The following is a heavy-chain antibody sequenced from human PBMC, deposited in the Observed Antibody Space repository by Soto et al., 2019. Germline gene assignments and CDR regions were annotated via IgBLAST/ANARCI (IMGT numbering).Heavy chain of an antibody. CDR3: ARTLNKYYDILTGYYKPPDAFDI. D-gene: IGHD3-9*01. V-gene: IGHV3-53*04. Sequence: KGLEWVSVIYSGSSTYYADSVKGRFTSSRHNSKNTLYLQMNSLRAEDTAVYYCARTLNKYYDILTGYYKPPDAFDIWGQGTMVTVSS. J-gene: IGHJ3*02. CDR2: IYSGSST.